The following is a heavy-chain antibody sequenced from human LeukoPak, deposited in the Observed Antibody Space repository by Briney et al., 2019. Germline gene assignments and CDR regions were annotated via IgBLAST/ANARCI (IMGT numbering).Heavy chain of an antibody. CDR3: ATDGVAAHKQGY. Sequence: ASVKVSCKASGYTFTDYYMHWVRQAPGQGLEWMVRINPNSGGTNYAQKFQGRVTMTRGTSISTAYMELSGLRSDDTAVYYCATDGVAAHKQGYWGQGSLVSVSS. CDR1: GYTFTDYY. V-gene: IGHV1-2*06. D-gene: IGHD6-6*01. CDR2: INPNSGGT. J-gene: IGHJ1*01.